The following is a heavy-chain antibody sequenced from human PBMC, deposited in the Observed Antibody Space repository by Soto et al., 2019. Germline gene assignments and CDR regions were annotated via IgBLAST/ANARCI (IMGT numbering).Heavy chain of an antibody. CDR1: GFTFSSYA. CDR2: ISSSGGST. J-gene: IGHJ3*02. CDR3: AKGILVKPPGTRAFDI. Sequence: EVQLLESGGGLVQPGGSLRLSCAASGFTFSSYAMSWVRQAPGKGLEWVSTISSSGGSTFYADSVKGRFTISRDNSNNALSLQMNSLRDGDTAVYYCAKGILVKPPGTRAFDIWGQGTMVIFSS. D-gene: IGHD6-13*01. V-gene: IGHV3-23*01.